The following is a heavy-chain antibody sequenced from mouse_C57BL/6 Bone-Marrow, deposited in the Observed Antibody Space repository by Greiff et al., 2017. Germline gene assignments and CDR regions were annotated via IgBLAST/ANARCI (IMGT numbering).Heavy chain of an antibody. CDR3: TTYPVYYDYSWFAY. CDR1: GFNIKDDY. D-gene: IGHD2-4*01. CDR2: IDPENGDT. V-gene: IGHV14-4*01. J-gene: IGHJ3*01. Sequence: EVQLVESGAELVRPGASVKLSCTASGFNIKDDYMHWVKQRPEQGLEWIGWIDPENGDTEYASKFQGKATITADTASNTAYLQLSSRTSEDTAVYYWTTYPVYYDYSWFAYWGQGTRRTVSA.